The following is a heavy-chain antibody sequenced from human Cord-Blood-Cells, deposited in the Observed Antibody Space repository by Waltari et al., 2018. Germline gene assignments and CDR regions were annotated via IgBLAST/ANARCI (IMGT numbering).Heavy chain of an antibody. CDR2: IKQDGSEK. CDR1: GFTFSSSW. J-gene: IGHJ3*02. CDR3: ARDGPTLRGAFDI. V-gene: IGHV3-7*01. Sequence: EVQLVESGGGLVQPGGSLRLSCAASGFTFSSSWMSWVRQAPGKGLEWVANIKQDGSEKYYVDSVKGRFTISRDNAKNSLYLQMNSLRAEDTAVYYCARDGPTLRGAFDIWGQGTMVTVSS. D-gene: IGHD2-21*02.